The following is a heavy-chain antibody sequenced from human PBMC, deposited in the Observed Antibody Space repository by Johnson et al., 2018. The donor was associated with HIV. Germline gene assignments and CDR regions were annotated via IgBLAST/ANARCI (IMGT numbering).Heavy chain of an antibody. CDR3: AIDRVLLWFGESPLDAFDI. Sequence: QVQLVESGGGVVQPGRSLRLSCAASGSTFRSYAMHWVRQAPGKGLERVALISYDGSHKFYADSVKGRFTISRDHSKNTLYLQMNSLRAEDTAVYYCAIDRVLLWFGESPLDAFDIWGQGTMVTVSS. CDR2: ISYDGSHK. J-gene: IGHJ3*02. D-gene: IGHD3-10*01. V-gene: IGHV3-30-3*02. CDR1: GSTFRSYA.